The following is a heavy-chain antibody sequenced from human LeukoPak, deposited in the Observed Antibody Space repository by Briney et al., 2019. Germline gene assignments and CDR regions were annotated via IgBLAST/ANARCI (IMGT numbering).Heavy chain of an antibody. CDR2: VYYDGTS. V-gene: IGHV4-39*01. Sequence: SETLSLTCTVSGGSINSHSYYWGWIRQPPGKGLEWIGSVYYDGTSYSNPSLTSRAAVFVDTSRDEFSLDLSFVTAADTAVYYCVRHMSTNTGFFDSCGQGTLVSVSS. CDR1: GGSINSHSYY. J-gene: IGHJ4*02. CDR3: VRHMSTNTGFFDS. D-gene: IGHD5-24*01.